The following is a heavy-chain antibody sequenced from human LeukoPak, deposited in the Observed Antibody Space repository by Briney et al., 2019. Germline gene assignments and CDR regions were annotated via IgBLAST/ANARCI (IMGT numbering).Heavy chain of an antibody. CDR3: ATPSSGYSD. V-gene: IGHV1-18*01. CDR1: GYTFTSYG. D-gene: IGHD3-22*01. CDR2: ISAYNGNT. Sequence: VAPVKVTCKASGYTFTSYGISWVRQAPGQGLEWMGWISAYNGNTNYAQKLQGRVTMTTDTSTSTAYMELRSLRSDDTAVYYCATPSSGYSDWGQGTLVTVSS. J-gene: IGHJ4*02.